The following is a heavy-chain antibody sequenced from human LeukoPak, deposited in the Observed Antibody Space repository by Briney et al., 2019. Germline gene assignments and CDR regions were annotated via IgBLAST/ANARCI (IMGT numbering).Heavy chain of an antibody. CDR2: INHSGST. Sequence: SETLSLTCTVSGGSISSGGYYWSWIRQPPGKGLEWIGEINHSGSTNYNPSLKSRVTISVDTSKNQFSLKLSSVTAADTAVYYCARGLCLHYWGQGTLVTVSS. D-gene: IGHD3-16*01. CDR3: ARGLCLHY. CDR1: GGSISSGGYY. J-gene: IGHJ4*02. V-gene: IGHV4-39*07.